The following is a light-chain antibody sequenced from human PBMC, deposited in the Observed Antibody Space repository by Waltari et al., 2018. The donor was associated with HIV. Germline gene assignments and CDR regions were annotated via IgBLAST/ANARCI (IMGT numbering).Light chain of an antibody. Sequence: EIVLTQSPGTLSLSPGERATLSCRASQSVSSSYLAWYQQKPGQAPRLLIYGASSRATGRPDRFSGSGSGTDFTLTISRLEPEDFAVYYWQQYGSSSLTFGGGTKVEIK. CDR2: GAS. J-gene: IGKJ4*01. CDR3: QQYGSSSLT. V-gene: IGKV3-20*01. CDR1: QSVSSSY.